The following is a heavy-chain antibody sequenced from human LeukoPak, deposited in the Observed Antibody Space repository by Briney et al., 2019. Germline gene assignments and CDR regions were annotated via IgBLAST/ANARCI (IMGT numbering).Heavy chain of an antibody. V-gene: IGHV4-31*03. CDR1: GGSISSGGYY. CDR3: ASSIAAAADAFDI. CDR2: IYYSGTT. D-gene: IGHD6-13*01. Sequence: KASETLSLTCTVSGGSISSGGYYWSWIRQHPGKGLEWIGSIYYSGTTYYNPSLKSRVNISVDTSKNQFSLKLSSVTAADTAVYYCASSIAAAADAFDIWGQGTMVTVSS. J-gene: IGHJ3*02.